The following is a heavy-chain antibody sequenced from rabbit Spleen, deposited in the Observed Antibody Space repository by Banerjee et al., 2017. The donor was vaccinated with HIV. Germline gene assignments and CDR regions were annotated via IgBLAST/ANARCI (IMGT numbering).Heavy chain of an antibody. D-gene: IGHD1-1*01. Sequence: QSLEESGGDLVKPGASLTLTCTASGFSFSNKAVMCWVRQAPGKGLEWIACINAITGKAVYASWAKGRFTISKTSSTTVTLQMTSLTAADTATYFCARRYDADHYYGHFNLWGQGTLVTVS. V-gene: IGHV1S40*01. CDR3: ARRYDADHYYGHFNL. J-gene: IGHJ4*01. CDR1: GFSFSNKAV. CDR2: INAITGKA.